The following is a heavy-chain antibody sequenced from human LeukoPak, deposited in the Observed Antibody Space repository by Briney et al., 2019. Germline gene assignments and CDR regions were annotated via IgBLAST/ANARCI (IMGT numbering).Heavy chain of an antibody. V-gene: IGHV3-48*04. D-gene: IGHD6-13*01. Sequence: GGSLRLSCAASEFTFVRYAMNWVRQAPGKGLEWVSYISSSSFKIGYADSVKGRFTISRDNSKNSLYPQVDSLRVEDTAVYYCVRDPSYGSSWYYYMDVWGKGTTVTVSS. CDR2: ISSSSFKI. J-gene: IGHJ6*03. CDR1: EFTFVRYA. CDR3: VRDPSYGSSWYYYMDV.